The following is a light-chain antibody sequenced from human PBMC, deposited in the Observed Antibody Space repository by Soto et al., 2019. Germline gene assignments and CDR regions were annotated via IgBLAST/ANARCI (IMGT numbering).Light chain of an antibody. Sequence: QSVLTQPPSVSGAPGQSVTISCTGSSSNIGAGYDAHWYQQLPGTAPKLLIYGNSNRPSGVPDRFSGSKSGTSASLAITGLQAEDEADYYCQSYDSSLSGSVFGGGTKLTVL. CDR1: SSNIGAGYD. V-gene: IGLV1-40*01. J-gene: IGLJ2*01. CDR2: GNS. CDR3: QSYDSSLSGSV.